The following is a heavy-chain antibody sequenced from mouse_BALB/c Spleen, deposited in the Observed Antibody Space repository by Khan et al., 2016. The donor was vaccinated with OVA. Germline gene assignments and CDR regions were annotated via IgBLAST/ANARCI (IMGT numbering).Heavy chain of an antibody. V-gene: IGHV1S132*01. CDR3: AREKYGNYWGAMDY. D-gene: IGHD2-10*02. J-gene: IGHJ4*01. Sequence: QVQLQQSGTELVRPGASVKLSCKTSGYIFTSYWIHWVKQRPGQGLEWIGRIYPGTGSTYYNENFKGKATLTADKSSSTAYMQLSSLKSEDSAVYFCAREKYGNYWGAMDYWGQGTSVTVSS. CDR2: IYPGTGST. CDR1: GYIFTSYW.